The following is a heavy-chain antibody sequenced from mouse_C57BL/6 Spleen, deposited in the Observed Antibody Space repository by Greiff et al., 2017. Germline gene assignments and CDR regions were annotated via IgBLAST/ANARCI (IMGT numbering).Heavy chain of an antibody. CDR1: GFTFSDYG. CDR3: APIYYGNYNYAMDD. J-gene: IGHJ4*01. Sequence: EVQRVESGGGLVKPGGSLKLSCAASGFTFSDYGMHWVRQAPEKGLEWVAYISSGSSTIYYADTVKGRFTISRDNAKNTLFLQMTSLRSEDTAMYYCAPIYYGNYNYAMDDWGQGTSVTVSS. CDR2: ISSGSSTI. D-gene: IGHD2-1*01. V-gene: IGHV5-17*01.